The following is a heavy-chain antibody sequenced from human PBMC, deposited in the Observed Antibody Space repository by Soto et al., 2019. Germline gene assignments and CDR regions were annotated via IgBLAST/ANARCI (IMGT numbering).Heavy chain of an antibody. V-gene: IGHV4-34*01. D-gene: IGHD6-19*01. Sequence: QVQLQQWGTGLLKPSETLSLTCAVYGGSFSGYYCSWIRQPPGKGLEWTGENNHSGSTYYKPSLKNRVTTSVDTSKTQISPTASSVTAANRAKYYCARGSSGWTSGAFDIWGHGRKVIVSS. CDR1: GGSFSGYY. CDR3: ARGSSGWTSGAFDI. CDR2: NNHSGST. J-gene: IGHJ3*02.